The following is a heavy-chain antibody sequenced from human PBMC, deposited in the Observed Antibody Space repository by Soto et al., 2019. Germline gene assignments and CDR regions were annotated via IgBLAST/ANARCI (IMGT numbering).Heavy chain of an antibody. V-gene: IGHV3-30-3*01. J-gene: IGHJ3*02. CDR1: EFTFSDYA. D-gene: IGHD3-22*01. CDR2: ISDDGDKV. CDR3: ARAHYHDSSGPNGHAFDI. Sequence: PVGSLRLSCAASEFTFSDYAMHWVRQAPGKGLEWVAVISDDGDKVFYADSMKDRLTISRDNSKSTLFLQLTSLGPEDTALYYCARAHYHDSSGPNGHAFDIWGQGTLVTVSS.